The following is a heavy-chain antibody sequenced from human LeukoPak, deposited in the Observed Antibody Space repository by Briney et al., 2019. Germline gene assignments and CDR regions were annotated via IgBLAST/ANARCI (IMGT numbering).Heavy chain of an antibody. CDR2: IYWNNDK. V-gene: IGHV2-5*01. Sequence: SGPTLVKPTQTLTLTCTFSGFSLSTSGVGVGWIRQPPGKALEWLALIYWNNDKRYSPSLKSRLTITKDTSKNQVVLTMTNMDPVDTATYYCAHRSQVLVGATALYYFDYWGQGTLVTVSS. CDR1: GFSLSTSGVG. D-gene: IGHD1-26*01. J-gene: IGHJ4*02. CDR3: AHRSQVLVGATALYYFDY.